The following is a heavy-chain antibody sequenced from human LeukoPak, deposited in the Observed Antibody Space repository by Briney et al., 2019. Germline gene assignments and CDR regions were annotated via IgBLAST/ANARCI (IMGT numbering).Heavy chain of an antibody. D-gene: IGHD2-15*01. CDR1: GSTLIDLS. CDR2: SDPEDGET. Sequence: ASVKVSSMVSGSTLIDLSIHWVRQAPGKGVGYVGGSDPEDGETFHAQNFQGRITMTEDTSIDTAYMEMSSLRSEDTAVYYCASEAYCSGGRCSVQRVASWGQGTPVTVSS. CDR3: ASEAYCSGGRCSVQRVAS. V-gene: IGHV1-24*01. J-gene: IGHJ4*02.